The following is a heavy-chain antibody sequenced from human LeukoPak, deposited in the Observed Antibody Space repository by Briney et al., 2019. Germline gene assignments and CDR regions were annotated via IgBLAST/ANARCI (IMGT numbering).Heavy chain of an antibody. Sequence: GGSLRLSCSASGFTFSNYWMTWVRQAPGKGLEWVANIRQDGSEKYYVDSLKGRFTISRDNVKNSLYLQMNSLRAEDTAVYHCAKQGRDWLRDYYYYMDVWGKGTTVTISS. D-gene: IGHD3-9*01. J-gene: IGHJ6*03. V-gene: IGHV3-7*03. CDR3: AKQGRDWLRDYYYYMDV. CDR2: IRQDGSEK. CDR1: GFTFSNYW.